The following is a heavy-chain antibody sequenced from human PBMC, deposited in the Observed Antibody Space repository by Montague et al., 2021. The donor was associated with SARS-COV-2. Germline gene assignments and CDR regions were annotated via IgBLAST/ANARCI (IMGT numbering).Heavy chain of an antibody. CDR1: GRTVRDYY. CDR3: ARHSVSEDGTFFRSYFDP. Sequence: SETLSLTCTLSGRTVRDYYWNWIRQTPGKGLEWIGYIFYNGYTKYNPSLESRVTLSVDTPGNQFFLSLRSVTASDTATYFCARHSVSEDGTFFRSYFDPWGQGAQVIVSS. CDR2: IFYNGYT. J-gene: IGHJ5*02. V-gene: IGHV4-59*08. D-gene: IGHD1-1*01.